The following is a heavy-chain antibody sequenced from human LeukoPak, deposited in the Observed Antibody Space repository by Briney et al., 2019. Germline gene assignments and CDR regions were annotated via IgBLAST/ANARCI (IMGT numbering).Heavy chain of an antibody. CDR1: GGSFSGYY. Sequence: SETLSLTCAVYGGSFSGYYWSWIRQPPGKGLEWIGEINHSGSTNYNPSLKSRVTISVDTSKNQFSLKLSSVTAAHTAVYYCARGARRGYCSSTSCPLGRHWFDPWGQGTLVTVSS. J-gene: IGHJ5*02. D-gene: IGHD2-2*01. CDR3: ARGARRGYCSSTSCPLGRHWFDP. V-gene: IGHV4-34*01. CDR2: INHSGST.